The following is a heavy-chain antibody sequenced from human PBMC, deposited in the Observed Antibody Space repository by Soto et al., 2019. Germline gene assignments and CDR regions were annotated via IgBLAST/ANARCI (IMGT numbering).Heavy chain of an antibody. D-gene: IGHD1-26*01. J-gene: IGHJ6*01. CDR3: ARRTTPPYYYYRMDV. V-gene: IGHV5-10-1*01. CDR2: IDPSDSYT. Sequence: PGESLKICCKGSGYSFTSYWISWVRQMPGKGREWMGRIDPSDSYTNYSPSFQGHVTISADKSISTAYLQWSSLKASDTAMYYCARRTTPPYYYYRMDVWRQGTTVTGYS. CDR1: GYSFTSYW.